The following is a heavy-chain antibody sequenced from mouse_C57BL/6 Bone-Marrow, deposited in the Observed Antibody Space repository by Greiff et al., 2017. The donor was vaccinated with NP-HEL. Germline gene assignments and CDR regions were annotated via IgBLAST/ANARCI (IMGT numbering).Heavy chain of an antibody. CDR1: GYSFTGYY. D-gene: IGHD2-3*01. CDR2: INPSTGGT. J-gene: IGHJ2*01. Sequence: SGPELVKPGASVKISCKASGYSFTGYYMNWVKQSPEKSLEWIGEINPSTGGTTYNQKFKAKATLTVDKSSSTAYMQLKSLTSEDSAVYYCARLYDGYYVRYFDYWGQGTTLTVSS. V-gene: IGHV1-42*01. CDR3: ARLYDGYYVRYFDY.